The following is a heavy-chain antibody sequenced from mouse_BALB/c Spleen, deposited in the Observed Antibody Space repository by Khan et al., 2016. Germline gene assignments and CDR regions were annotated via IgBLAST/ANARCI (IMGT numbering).Heavy chain of an antibody. CDR1: GYSFTGYY. V-gene: IGHV1-18*01. D-gene: IGHD2-4*01. J-gene: IGHJ3*01. CDR3: ARDDYAWFGY. CDR2: VNPDNGGT. Sequence: VRLQQSGPALVKPGASVKISCKSSGYSFTGYYMHWVKQSHGKSLEWIGRVNPDNGGTNYNQKFKGKAIITVDKSSITAYMEFRSLTSEDSAIYYWARDDYAWFGYWGQGTLVTVSA.